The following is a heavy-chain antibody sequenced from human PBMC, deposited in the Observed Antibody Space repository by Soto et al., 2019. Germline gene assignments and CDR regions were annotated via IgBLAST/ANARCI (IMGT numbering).Heavy chain of an antibody. J-gene: IGHJ4*02. CDR1: GGSISSYH. CDR2: IYYSGST. D-gene: IGHD2-15*01. CDR3: ATGDLPVGPYYFDY. Sequence: PSETLSLTCTVSGGSISSYHWSWIRQPPGKGLEWIGYIYYSGSTNYNPSLKSRVTISVDTSKNQFSLKLSSVTAADTAVYYCATGDLPVGPYYFDYWGQGTLVTVS. V-gene: IGHV4-59*01.